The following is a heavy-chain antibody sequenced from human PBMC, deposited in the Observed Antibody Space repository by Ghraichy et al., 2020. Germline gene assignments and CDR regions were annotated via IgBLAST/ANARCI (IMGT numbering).Heavy chain of an antibody. CDR2: ISGSGGST. D-gene: IGHD6-6*01. CDR3: AKYRSIAARPNFDY. CDR1: GFTFSSYA. V-gene: IGHV3-23*01. J-gene: IGHJ4*02. Sequence: LSLTCAASGFTFSSYAMSWVRQAPGKGLEWVSAISGSGGSTYYADSVKGRFTISRDNSKNTLYLQMNSLRAEDTAVYYCAKYRSIAARPNFDYWGQGTLVPVSS.